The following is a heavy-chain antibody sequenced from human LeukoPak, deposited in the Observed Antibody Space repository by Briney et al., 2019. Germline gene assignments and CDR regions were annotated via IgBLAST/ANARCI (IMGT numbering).Heavy chain of an antibody. V-gene: IGHV3-23*01. CDR1: GFIFSNYA. J-gene: IGHJ4*02. D-gene: IGHD3-10*02. CDR3: AKGVNYFVLEY. Sequence: GRSLRLSCAASGFIFSNYAMHWVRQAPGKGLEWVSALSPSGGITYYEDSVKGRFTISRDNSKNTLYLQMNSLSAEDTAVYYCAKGVNYFVLEYWGQGTLVTISS. CDR2: LSPSGGIT.